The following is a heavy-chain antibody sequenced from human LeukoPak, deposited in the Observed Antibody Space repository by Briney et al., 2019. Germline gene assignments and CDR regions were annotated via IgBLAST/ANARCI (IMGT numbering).Heavy chain of an antibody. J-gene: IGHJ4*02. D-gene: IGHD3-9*01. Sequence: GASVKVSCKASGGTFSSYAISWVRQAPGQGLEWMVGLIPIFGTANYAQKFQGRVTITADKSTSTAYMELSSLRSEDTAFYYRPRTAYDILTGYYFDYWGQGTLVTVSS. CDR3: PRTAYDILTGYYFDY. V-gene: IGHV1-69*06. CDR2: LIPIFGTA. CDR1: GGTFSSYA.